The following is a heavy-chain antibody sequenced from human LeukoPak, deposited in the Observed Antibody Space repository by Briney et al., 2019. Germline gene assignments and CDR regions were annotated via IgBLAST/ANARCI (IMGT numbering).Heavy chain of an antibody. CDR3: ARVGKNGWDFDH. Sequence: GGSLRLSCAASGFTFSSYWMTWVRQAPGKGLEWVANINEGGNSKYYVDSVRGRFTISRDKTKDLLHLQMSSLRAEDTAVYYCARVGKNGWDFDHWGQGTLVTVSS. V-gene: IGHV3-7*01. J-gene: IGHJ4*02. CDR1: GFTFSSYW. D-gene: IGHD6-19*01. CDR2: INEGGNSK.